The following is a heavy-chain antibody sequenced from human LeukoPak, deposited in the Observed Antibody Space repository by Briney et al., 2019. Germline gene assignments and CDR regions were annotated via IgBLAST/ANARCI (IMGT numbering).Heavy chain of an antibody. J-gene: IGHJ6*03. V-gene: IGHV4-4*02. CDR1: GGSISSSNW. Sequence: SETLSLTCALSGGSISSSNWWTWVRQPPGKGLEWIGEIYHTGSTNYNPSLKSRVIISIDKSKNQFSVDLSSVTAADTAVYYGARVRSGYDYYYYYMDVWGKGTTVTVSS. CDR2: IYHTGST. D-gene: IGHD3-3*01. CDR3: ARVRSGYDYYYYYMDV.